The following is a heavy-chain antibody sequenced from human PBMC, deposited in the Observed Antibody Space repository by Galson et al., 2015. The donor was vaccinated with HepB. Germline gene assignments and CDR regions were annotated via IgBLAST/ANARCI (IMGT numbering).Heavy chain of an antibody. Sequence: SLRLSCAASGFTFSGSVMHWVRQASGKGLEWVGRVRTKADTYATAYAASVKGRFTISRDDSKSTAFLQMNSLKTEDTAVYYCLASWSKSSPFYSYYYDMDVWGQGTTVTVSS. J-gene: IGHJ6*02. CDR3: LASWSKSSPFYSYYYDMDV. D-gene: IGHD1/OR15-1a*01. CDR1: GFTFSGSV. CDR2: VRTKADTYAT. V-gene: IGHV3-73*01.